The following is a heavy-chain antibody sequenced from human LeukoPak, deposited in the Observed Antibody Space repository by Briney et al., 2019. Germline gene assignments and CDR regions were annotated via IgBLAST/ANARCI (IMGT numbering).Heavy chain of an antibody. Sequence: SETLSLTCTVSGGSISRYYWSWIRQPPGKGLEWIGYKDYSGSTNYNRSLKSRVTISVDTSKNQFSLKLSSVTAADTAVYYCARGDYGDYHDAFDIWGQGTMDTVSS. J-gene: IGHJ3*02. CDR3: ARGDYGDYHDAFDI. V-gene: IGHV4-59*08. D-gene: IGHD4-17*01. CDR1: GGSISRYY. CDR2: KDYSGST.